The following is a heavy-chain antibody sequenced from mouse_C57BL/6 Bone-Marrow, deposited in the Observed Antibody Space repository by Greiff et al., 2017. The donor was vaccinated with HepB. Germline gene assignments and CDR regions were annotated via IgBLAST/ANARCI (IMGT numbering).Heavy chain of an antibody. CDR3: ARLRGSSSYYYAMDY. CDR1: GYTFTDHT. Sequence: QVQLKESDAELVKPGASVKISCKVSGYTFTDHTIHWMKQRPEQGLEWIGYIYPRDGSTKYNEKFKGKATLTADKSSSTAYMQLNSLTSEDSAVYFCARLRGSSSYYYAMDYWGQGTSVTVSS. J-gene: IGHJ4*01. V-gene: IGHV1-78*01. CDR2: IYPRDGST. D-gene: IGHD1-1*01.